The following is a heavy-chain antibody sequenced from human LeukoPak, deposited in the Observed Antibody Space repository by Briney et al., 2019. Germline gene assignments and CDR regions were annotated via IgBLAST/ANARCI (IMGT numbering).Heavy chain of an antibody. Sequence: SETLSLTCTVSGGSISSGSYYWSWIRQPAGKGLEWIGRIYTSGSTNYNPSLKSRVTISVDKSKNQFSLKLSSVTAADTAVYYCARRSRQNDAFDIWGQGTMVTISS. CDR1: GGSISSGSYY. CDR2: IYTSGST. CDR3: ARRSRQNDAFDI. D-gene: IGHD6-25*01. V-gene: IGHV4-61*02. J-gene: IGHJ3*02.